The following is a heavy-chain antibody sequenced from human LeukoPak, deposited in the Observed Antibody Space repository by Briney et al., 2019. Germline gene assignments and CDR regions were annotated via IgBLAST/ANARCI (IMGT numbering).Heavy chain of an antibody. CDR3: AKGDGNYGSGRYYYFEY. CDR1: GFTFSNYA. CDR2: ICGHGISI. D-gene: IGHD3-10*01. Sequence: GGSLRLSCEASGFTFSNYAMSSVRQAPGKGLEWVSGICGHGISIYYADSVKGRFTISRDNSNRTLYLVMNSLRAEDTAVYYCAKGDGNYGSGRYYYFEYWGQGNLVTVSS. V-gene: IGHV3-23*01. J-gene: IGHJ4*02.